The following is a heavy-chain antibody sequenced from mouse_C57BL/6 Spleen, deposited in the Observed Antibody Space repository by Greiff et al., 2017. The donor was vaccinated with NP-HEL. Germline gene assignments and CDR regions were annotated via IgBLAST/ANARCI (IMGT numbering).Heavy chain of an antibody. V-gene: IGHV5-16*01. J-gene: IGHJ2*01. CDR1: GFTFSDYY. D-gene: IGHD1-1*01. Sequence: EVMLVESEGGLVQPGSSMKLSCTASGFTFSDYYMAWVRQVPEKGLEWVANINYDGSSTYYLDSLKSRFIISRDNAKNILYLQMSSLKSEDTATYYCAREGGSSYGFDYWGQGTTLTVSS. CDR3: AREGGSSYGFDY. CDR2: INYDGSST.